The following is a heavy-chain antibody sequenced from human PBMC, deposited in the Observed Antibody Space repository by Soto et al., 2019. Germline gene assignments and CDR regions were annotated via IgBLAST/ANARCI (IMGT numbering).Heavy chain of an antibody. Sequence: EVQLVESGGGLVQPGRSLRLSCAASGFTFDDYAMHWVRQAPGKGLEWVSGISWNSGSIGYADSVKGRFTISRDNAKNSLYLQMKSLRAEDTALYYCAKVGTTWLREDAFDIWGQGKMVTVSS. CDR2: ISWNSGSI. V-gene: IGHV3-9*01. CDR3: AKVGTTWLREDAFDI. J-gene: IGHJ3*02. CDR1: GFTFDDYA. D-gene: IGHD5-12*01.